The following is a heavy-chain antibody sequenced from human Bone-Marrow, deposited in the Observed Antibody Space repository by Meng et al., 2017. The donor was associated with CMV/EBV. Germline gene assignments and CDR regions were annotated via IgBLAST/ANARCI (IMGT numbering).Heavy chain of an antibody. CDR2: INPNSGGT. Sequence: ASVKVSCKASGYTFTGYYMHWVRQAPGQGLEWMGWINPNSGGTNYAQKFQGRVTMTRDTSISTAYMEPSRLRSDDTAVYYCARDATGREYQLLSAYLYWYFDLWGRGTLVTVSS. CDR1: GYTFTGYY. CDR3: ARDATGREYQLLSAYLYWYFDL. D-gene: IGHD2-2*01. V-gene: IGHV1-2*02. J-gene: IGHJ2*01.